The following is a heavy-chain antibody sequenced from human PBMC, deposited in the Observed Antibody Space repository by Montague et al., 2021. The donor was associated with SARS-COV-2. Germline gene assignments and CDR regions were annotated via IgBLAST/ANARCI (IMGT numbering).Heavy chain of an antibody. D-gene: IGHD2-8*01. V-gene: IGHV4-59*01. CDR1: GGSISCYY. CDR3: ARGRERYAIDRHFDY. CDR2: IYYSGST. J-gene: IGHJ4*02. Sequence: SETLSLTCTVAGGSISCYYWSWIRQPPGKGLEWIGYIYYSGSTNYNPSLKSRVTISVDTSRNQFSLKLSSVTAADTAVYYCARGRERYAIDRHFDYWGQGTLVTVSS.